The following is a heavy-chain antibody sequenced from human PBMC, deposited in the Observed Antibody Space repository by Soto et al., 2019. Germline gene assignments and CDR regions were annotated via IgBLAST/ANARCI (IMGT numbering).Heavy chain of an antibody. CDR2: INAGNGNT. CDR3: TYCSSTSCYNY. J-gene: IGHJ4*02. D-gene: IGHD2-2*02. V-gene: IGHV1-3*01. Sequence: ASVKVSCKASGYTFTSYAMHWVRQAPGQRLEWMGWINAGNGNTKYSQKFQGRVTITRDTSASTAYMELSSLRSEDTAVYYCTYCSSTSCYNYWGQGTLVTVSS. CDR1: GYTFTSYA.